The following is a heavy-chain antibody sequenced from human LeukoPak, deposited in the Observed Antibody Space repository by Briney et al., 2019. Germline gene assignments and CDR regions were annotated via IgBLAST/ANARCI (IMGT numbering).Heavy chain of an antibody. J-gene: IGHJ6*03. D-gene: IGHD1-26*01. V-gene: IGHV3-21*01. CDR3: ARDVRGSYYDSYYYYMDV. CDR2: ISSSSSYI. Sequence: PGGSLRLSCAASGFTFSSYSMNWVRQAPGKGLEWVSSISSSSSYIYYADSVKGRFTISRDNAKNSLYLQMSSLRAEDTAVYYCARDVRGSYYDSYYYYMDVWGKGTTVTVSS. CDR1: GFTFSSYS.